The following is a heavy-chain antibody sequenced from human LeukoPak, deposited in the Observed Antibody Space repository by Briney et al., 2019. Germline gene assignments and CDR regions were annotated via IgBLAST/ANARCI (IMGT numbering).Heavy chain of an antibody. CDR2: IYPGYSDT. V-gene: IGHV5-51*01. J-gene: IGHJ6*02. D-gene: IGHD6-13*01. Sequence: GESLKISCKCSGYNFSDYWIGWGRQRPGKGLDLMGIIYPGYSDTRYRPSFQGKVTISAEQSLRTAHLPRSSLKASDCDMYYCARNKGDGSSWYPDYYFYALDVWGQGSTVT. CDR1: GYNFSDYW. CDR3: ARNKGDGSSWYPDYYFYALDV.